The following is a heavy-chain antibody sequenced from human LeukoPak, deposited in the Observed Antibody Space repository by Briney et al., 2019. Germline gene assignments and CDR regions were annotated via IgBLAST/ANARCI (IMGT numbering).Heavy chain of an antibody. D-gene: IGHD3-16*01. J-gene: IGHJ4*02. CDR2: IYSGGST. CDR3: AGGVLGTFDY. V-gene: IGHV3-66*01. CDR1: GVTVSIDY. Sequence: VGSLRLSCAASGVTVSIDYMSGGRQAPGKGGGWVSGIYSGGSTYYADSVKGRFTISRDNSKNTLYLQMNSLRAEDTAVYYCAGGVLGTFDYWGQGTLVTVSS.